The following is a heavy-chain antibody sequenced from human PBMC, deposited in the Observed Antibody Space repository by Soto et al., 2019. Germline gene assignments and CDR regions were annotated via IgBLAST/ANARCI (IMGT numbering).Heavy chain of an antibody. CDR3: AAFSSSWQETDFDY. Sequence: GASVKVSCKASGFTFTSSAVQWVRQARGQRLECIGWIVVGSGNTNYAQKFQERVTITRDMSTSTAYMELSSLRSEDTAVYYCAAFSSSWQETDFDYWGQGTLVTVSS. J-gene: IGHJ4*02. CDR2: IVVGSGNT. V-gene: IGHV1-58*01. CDR1: GFTFTSSA. D-gene: IGHD6-13*01.